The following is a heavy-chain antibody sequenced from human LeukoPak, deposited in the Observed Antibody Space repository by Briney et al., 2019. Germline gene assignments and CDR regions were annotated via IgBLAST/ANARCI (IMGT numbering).Heavy chain of an antibody. D-gene: IGHD3-16*01. CDR2: INSDGTNT. CDR1: GFTFTTYW. J-gene: IGHJ3*02. V-gene: IGHV3-74*01. CDR3: ARGGGDHAFDI. Sequence: PGGSLRFSCAASGFTFTTYWMHWVRQAPGKGLVWVSRINSDGTNTIYADSVKGRFTTSRDNAKNTLYLQLRSLRAEDTAVYYCARGGGDHAFDIWGQGTMVTVSS.